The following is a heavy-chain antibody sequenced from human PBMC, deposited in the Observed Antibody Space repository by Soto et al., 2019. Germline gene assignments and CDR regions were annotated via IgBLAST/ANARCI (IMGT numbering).Heavy chain of an antibody. CDR3: ARDRGVAPPVAGNTHYYYYMHG. CDR1: AYSFTNYG. D-gene: IGHD6-19*01. CDR2: ISAYNGNT. V-gene: IGHV1-18*01. J-gene: IGHJ6*03. Sequence: QDQLVQSGVEVKKPGASVKVSCRASAYSFTNYGITWVRQAPGQGFEWMGWISAYNGNTNYAQKFQGRATMTTDAPASTAYLELWSLRSDDTAVYYCARDRGVAPPVAGNTHYYYYMHGWGKGTTVTVSS.